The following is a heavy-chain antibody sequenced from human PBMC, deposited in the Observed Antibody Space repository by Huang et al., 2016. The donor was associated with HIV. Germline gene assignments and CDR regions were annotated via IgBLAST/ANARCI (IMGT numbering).Heavy chain of an antibody. V-gene: IGHV1-69*13. J-gene: IGHJ4*02. Sequence: QVQLVQSGAEVKKPGSSVKVSCKPSVGTFSSYAISWVRQAPGQGLEWRGRSIPIFGTANYGQKFQGRVTITADESTSTAYMELSSLRAEDTAVYYCARARGYYDSSVSYYFDYWGQGTLVTVSS. CDR2: SIPIFGTA. D-gene: IGHD3-22*01. CDR1: VGTFSSYA. CDR3: ARARGYYDSSVSYYFDY.